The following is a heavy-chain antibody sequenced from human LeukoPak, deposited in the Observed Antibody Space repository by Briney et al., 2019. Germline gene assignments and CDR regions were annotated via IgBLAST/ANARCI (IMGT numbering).Heavy chain of an antibody. CDR1: GYTFTGNY. Sequence: ASVRVSCKTSGYTFTGNYMNWVRQAPGQGLEWVGWINPNGGDSSSAPKFQGRVIMTRDTSISTAYMELSRLTSDDTAMYYCARDSSDGYNPIDYWGQGTLVTVSS. CDR3: ARDSSDGYNPIDY. D-gene: IGHD5-24*01. CDR2: INPNGGDS. V-gene: IGHV1-2*02. J-gene: IGHJ4*02.